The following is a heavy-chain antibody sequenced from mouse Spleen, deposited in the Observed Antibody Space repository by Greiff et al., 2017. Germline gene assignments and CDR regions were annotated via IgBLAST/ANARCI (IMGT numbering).Heavy chain of an antibody. CDR2: IYPGDGDT. V-gene: IGHV1-80*01. CDR1: GYAFSSYW. J-gene: IGHJ1*03. Sequence: QVQLKESGAELVKPGASVKISCKASGYAFSSYWMNWVKQRPGKGLEWIGQIYPGDGDTNYNGKFKGKATLTADKSSSTAYMQLSSLTSEDSAVYFCARRGTGYFDVWGTGTTVTVSS. CDR3: ARRGTGYFDV.